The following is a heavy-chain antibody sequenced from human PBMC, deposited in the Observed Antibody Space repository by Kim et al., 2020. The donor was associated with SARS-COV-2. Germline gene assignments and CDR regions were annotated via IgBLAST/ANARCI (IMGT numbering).Heavy chain of an antibody. CDR1: GGSISSSSYY. V-gene: IGHV4-39*01. Sequence: SETLSLTCTVSGGSISSSSYYWGWIRQPPGKGLEWIGSIYYSGSTYYNPSLKSRVTISVDTSKNQFSLKLSSVTAADTAVYYCASGIAVAGTGSYYYGMDVWGQGTTVTVSS. J-gene: IGHJ6*02. CDR2: IYYSGST. D-gene: IGHD6-19*01. CDR3: ASGIAVAGTGSYYYGMDV.